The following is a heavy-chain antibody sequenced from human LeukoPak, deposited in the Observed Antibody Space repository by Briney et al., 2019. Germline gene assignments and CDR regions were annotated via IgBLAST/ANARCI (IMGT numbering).Heavy chain of an antibody. CDR1: GGSISGTNW. J-gene: IGHJ4*02. Sequence: SETLSLTCGVSGGSISGTNWRSWDRQPPGQGLEWIGEISLAGQTNYNPSLNGRVTMSLDKSSNQLSLHLTSVTAADTATYFCSRESGPFCPFGYWGQGTLVIVSS. CDR3: SRESGPFCPFGY. V-gene: IGHV4/OR15-8*02. CDR2: ISLAGQT. D-gene: IGHD1-26*01.